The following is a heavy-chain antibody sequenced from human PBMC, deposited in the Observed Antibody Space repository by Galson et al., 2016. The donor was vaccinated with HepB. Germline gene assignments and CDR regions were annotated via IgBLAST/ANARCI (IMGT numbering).Heavy chain of an antibody. J-gene: IGHJ4*02. V-gene: IGHV3-66*01. Sequence: SLRLSCAASVFTVSGAYMSWVRQAPGKGLEWVSVIQSGGTTDYADSVKGRFTISRDNTKNTVYPQMNSLRAEDTAVYYCARSSYTSGWPNFDFWGQGTLVPVSS. D-gene: IGHD6-19*01. CDR3: ARSSYTSGWPNFDF. CDR1: VFTVSGAY. CDR2: IQSGGTT.